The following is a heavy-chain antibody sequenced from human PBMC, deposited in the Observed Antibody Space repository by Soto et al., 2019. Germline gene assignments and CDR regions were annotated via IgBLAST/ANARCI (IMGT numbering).Heavy chain of an antibody. J-gene: IGHJ4*02. D-gene: IGHD2-2*01. CDR2: FDPEDGET. CDR3: ATPLYCSSTSCLLAVDY. Sequence: ASVKVSCKVSGYTLTELSMHWVRQAPGKGLEWMGGFDPEDGETIYAQKFQGRVTMTEDTSTDTAYMELSSLRSEDTAVYYCATPLYCSSTSCLLAVDYWGQATLVTVS. CDR1: GYTLTELS. V-gene: IGHV1-24*01.